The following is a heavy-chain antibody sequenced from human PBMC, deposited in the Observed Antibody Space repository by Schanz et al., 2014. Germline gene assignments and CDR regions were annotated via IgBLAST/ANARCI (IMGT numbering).Heavy chain of an antibody. Sequence: EEQLVESGGGSLQPGGSLRLSCAASGFTFSTYWMSWVRQAPGKGLEWVANIKQDESERSYVDSVKGRFTISRDNAKNSLYLQMNSLRAEDTAVYYCARDKGGYYPFDYWGQGTLVTVSS. J-gene: IGHJ4*02. D-gene: IGHD3-3*01. CDR1: GFTFSTYW. CDR3: ARDKGGYYPFDY. CDR2: IKQDESER. V-gene: IGHV3-7*01.